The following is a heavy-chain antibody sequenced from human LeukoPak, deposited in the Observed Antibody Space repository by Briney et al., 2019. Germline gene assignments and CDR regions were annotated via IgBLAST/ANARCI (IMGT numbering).Heavy chain of an antibody. J-gene: IGHJ4*02. CDR2: IYYSGST. V-gene: IGHV4-59*08. D-gene: IGHD6-6*01. Sequence: SETLSLTCTVSGGSISSYYWSWIRQPPGKGLEWIGYIYYSGSTNDNPSLKSRVTISVDTSKIQMSLKLSSVTAADTGVYYCARGSSVGELWGQGTLVTVSS. CDR3: ARGSSVGEL. CDR1: GGSISSYY.